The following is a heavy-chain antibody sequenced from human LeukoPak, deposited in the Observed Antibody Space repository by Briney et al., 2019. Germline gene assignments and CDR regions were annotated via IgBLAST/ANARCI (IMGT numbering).Heavy chain of an antibody. CDR3: ARRYCSSASCSGMAFDI. CDR2: IYYRGST. CDR1: GGSISSGDYY. V-gene: IGHV4-39*07. D-gene: IGHD2-2*01. J-gene: IGHJ3*02. Sequence: PSETLSLTCTVSGGSISSGDYYWGWIRQPPGKGLEWIGSIYYRGSTYYNPSLKSRVTISVDTSKNQFSLKLSSVTAADTAVYYCARRYCSSASCSGMAFDIWGQGTMVTVSS.